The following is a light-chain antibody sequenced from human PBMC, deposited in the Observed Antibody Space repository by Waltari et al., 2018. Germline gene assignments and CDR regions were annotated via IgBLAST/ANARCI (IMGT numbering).Light chain of an antibody. CDR2: AAS. Sequence: DIQMTQSPSSLSASVGDSVSITCRASQSIRSYLNWYQQKPGKAPKLLIYAASSLQSGVPARFSGRGSGTDFTLTISSLQPEDFATYYCQQSYSTPLVTFGGGTKVEIK. J-gene: IGKJ4*01. V-gene: IGKV1-39*01. CDR3: QQSYSTPLVT. CDR1: QSIRSY.